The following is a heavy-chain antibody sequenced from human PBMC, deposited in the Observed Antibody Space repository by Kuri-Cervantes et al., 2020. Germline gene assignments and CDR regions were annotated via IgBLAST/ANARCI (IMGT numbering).Heavy chain of an antibody. V-gene: IGHV3-48*01. Sequence: GGSLRLSCAASGFSFSRYSMNWVRQAPGKGLEWVSYISSSSSTIYYADSVKGRFTISRDNAKNSLYLQMNSLRAEDTAVYYCARLNCGGDCRIGDGLNDYWGQGTLVTVSS. J-gene: IGHJ4*02. CDR3: ARLNCGGDCRIGDGLNDY. CDR1: GFSFSRYS. D-gene: IGHD2-21*02. CDR2: ISSSSSTI.